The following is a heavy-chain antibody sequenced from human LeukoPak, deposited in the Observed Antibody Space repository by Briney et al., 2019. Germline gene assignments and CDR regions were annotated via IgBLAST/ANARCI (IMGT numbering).Heavy chain of an antibody. V-gene: IGHV3-74*01. CDR3: ARGGDYGDSPDY. J-gene: IGHJ4*02. CDR1: GFTFGDYW. CDR2: TNTDESRT. Sequence: GGSLRLSCAASGFTFGDYWMHWVRQAPGKGLVWVSRTNTDESRTSYTNSVKGRFTISRDNARNTLYLQMNGLRVEDTAVYYCARGGDYGDSPDYWGQGTLVTVSS. D-gene: IGHD4-17*01.